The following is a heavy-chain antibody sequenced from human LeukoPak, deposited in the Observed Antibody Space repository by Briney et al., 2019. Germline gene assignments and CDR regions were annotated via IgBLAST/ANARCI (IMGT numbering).Heavy chain of an antibody. Sequence: GASVKVSCKAPGYTFTSYGISWVRQAPGQGLEWMGWISAYNGNTNYAQKLQGRVTMTTDTSTSTAYMELRSLRSDDTAVYYCARTGYCSGGSCFDYYYYMDVWGKGTTVTVSS. CDR1: GYTFTSYG. CDR3: ARTGYCSGGSCFDYYYYMDV. V-gene: IGHV1-18*01. CDR2: ISAYNGNT. D-gene: IGHD2-15*01. J-gene: IGHJ6*03.